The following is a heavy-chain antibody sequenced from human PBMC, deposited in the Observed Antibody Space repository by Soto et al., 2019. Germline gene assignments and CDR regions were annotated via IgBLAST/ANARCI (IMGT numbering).Heavy chain of an antibody. Sequence: GASVKLSCKASGYTFTNYGFTWVRQAPGQGLEWMGWISTYNGNTKYAQKVQGRLTMTTDTSTSTANMELTSLRSDDTAVYYCARTTVTASYYYMDVWGKGTTVTVSS. V-gene: IGHV1-18*01. CDR3: ARTTVTASYYYMDV. D-gene: IGHD4-17*01. CDR2: ISTYNGNT. J-gene: IGHJ6*03. CDR1: GYTFTNYG.